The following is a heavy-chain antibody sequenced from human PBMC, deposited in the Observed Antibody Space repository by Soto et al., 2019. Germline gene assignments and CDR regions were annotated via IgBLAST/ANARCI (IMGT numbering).Heavy chain of an antibody. CDR3: ARDIGYCSSTSCPYYYYYMDV. CDR1: GGTFSSYT. V-gene: IGHV1-69*04. D-gene: IGHD2-2*03. Sequence: ASVKVSCKASGGTFSSYTISWVRQAPGQGLEWMGRIIPILGIANYAQKFQGRVTITADKSTSTAYMELSSLRSEDTAVYYCARDIGYCSSTSCPYYYYYMDVWGKGTTVTVSS. J-gene: IGHJ6*03. CDR2: IIPILGIA.